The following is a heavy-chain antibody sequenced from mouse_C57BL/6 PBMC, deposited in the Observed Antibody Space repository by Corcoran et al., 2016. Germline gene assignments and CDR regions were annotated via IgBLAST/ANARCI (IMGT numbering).Heavy chain of an antibody. CDR3: ARGDGKGAMDY. V-gene: IGHV9-3*01. CDR1: GYTFTTYG. D-gene: IGHD1-1*01. CDR2: INTYSGVP. J-gene: IGHJ4*01. Sequence: QIQLVQSGPELKKPGETVKISCKASGYTFTTYGMSWVKQAPGKGLKWMGWINTYSGVPTYADDFKGRFAFSLETSASTAYLQINNLKNEDTATYCCARGDGKGAMDYWGQGTSVTVSS.